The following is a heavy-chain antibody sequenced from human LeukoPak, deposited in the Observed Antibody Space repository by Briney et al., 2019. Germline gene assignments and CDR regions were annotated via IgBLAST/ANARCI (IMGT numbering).Heavy chain of an antibody. Sequence: GGSLRLSCAASGFTFSSYSMNWVRQAPGKGLEWVSSISSSSSYIYYADSVKGRFTISRDNAKNSLYLQMNSLRAEDTAVYYCARFSSWSWYYFDYWGQGTLVTVSS. CDR1: GFTFSSYS. V-gene: IGHV3-21*01. CDR3: ARFSSWSWYYFDY. D-gene: IGHD6-13*01. J-gene: IGHJ4*02. CDR2: ISSSSSYI.